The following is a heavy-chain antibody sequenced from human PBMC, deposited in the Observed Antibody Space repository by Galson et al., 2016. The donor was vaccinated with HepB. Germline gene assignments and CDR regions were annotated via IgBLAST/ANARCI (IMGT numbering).Heavy chain of an antibody. J-gene: IGHJ6*02. CDR3: ARDWAGGLDV. V-gene: IGHV4-59*01. D-gene: IGHD3-10*01. Sequence: SETLSLTCTVSGASISDYYWTWIRQSPGKGLEWIGYVFYSGSHTYNPSLKSRVTFSIDTSKNQFALKLSSVTTADTAVYYCARDWAGGLDVWGQGTTVTVSS. CDR2: VFYSGSH. CDR1: GASISDYY.